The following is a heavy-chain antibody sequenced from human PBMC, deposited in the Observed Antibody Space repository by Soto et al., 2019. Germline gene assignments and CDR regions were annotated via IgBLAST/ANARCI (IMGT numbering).Heavy chain of an antibody. CDR2: INPNSGGT. Sequence: QVQLVQSGAEVKKPGASVKVSCKASGYTFTGYYMHWVRQAPGQGLEWMGWINPNSGGTNYAQKFQGWVTMTRDTSISTAYMVLSRLRSDDTSVYYCARYTSRVYSYGYFDYWGQGTLVTVSS. V-gene: IGHV1-2*04. CDR1: GYTFTGYY. D-gene: IGHD5-18*01. J-gene: IGHJ4*02. CDR3: ARYTSRVYSYGYFDY.